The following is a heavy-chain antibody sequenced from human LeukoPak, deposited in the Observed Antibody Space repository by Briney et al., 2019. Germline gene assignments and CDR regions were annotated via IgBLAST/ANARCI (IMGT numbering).Heavy chain of an antibody. CDR2: TYYRSKWYN. V-gene: IGHV6-1*01. D-gene: IGHD3-10*01. Sequence: SQTLSLTCAISGDSVSSNSAAWNWIRQSPSRGLEWLGRTYYRSKWYNDYAVSVKSRITINPDTSKNQFPLQLNSVTPEDTAVYYCARDSYGSGSYYQPNYYFDYWGQGTLVTVSS. J-gene: IGHJ4*02. CDR1: GDSVSSNSAA. CDR3: ARDSYGSGSYYQPNYYFDY.